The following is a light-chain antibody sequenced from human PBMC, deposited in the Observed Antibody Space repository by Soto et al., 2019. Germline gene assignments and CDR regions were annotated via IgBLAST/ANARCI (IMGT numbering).Light chain of an antibody. J-gene: IGKJ1*01. CDR2: GAS. CDR1: QTVTNN. Sequence: EIVMTQSPATLSVSPGEGATRSCRASQTVTNNLAWYQQKPGQAPRLLIYGASTRATGIPARFSGSGSGTEFTLTISSLQSEDFAVYYCQQYNNWPRTFGQGTKVEIK. CDR3: QQYNNWPRT. V-gene: IGKV3-15*01.